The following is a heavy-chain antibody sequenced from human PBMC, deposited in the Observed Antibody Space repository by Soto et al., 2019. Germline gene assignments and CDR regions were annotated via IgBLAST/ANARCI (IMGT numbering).Heavy chain of an antibody. J-gene: IGHJ6*02. V-gene: IGHV3-21*01. CDR1: GFTFRTYT. Sequence: PAGSLRLSCISSGFTFRTYTMNWVRQAPGKGLEWVSGIRGFSPYTFYAESVKGRFTISRDNAKNSLDLQMDSLRAEDTAVYYCARDRGYDAHDYYYNAMDVWGQGTTVTVSS. CDR3: ARDRGYDAHDYYYNAMDV. CDR2: IRGFSPYT. D-gene: IGHD3-10*01.